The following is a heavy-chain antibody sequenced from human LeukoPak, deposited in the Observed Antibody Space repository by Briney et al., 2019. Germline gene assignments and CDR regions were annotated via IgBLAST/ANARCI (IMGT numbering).Heavy chain of an antibody. CDR1: GVSINDYY. CDR2: ISHTEGT. Sequence: PSETLSLTCGVFGVSINDYYWSWIRQSPGRGLEWIGEISHTEGTRYNPSLESRVTMSVGASENQLSLKLIFVTAADTAVYYCARIRCGHSGSVCYNHWGLGTLVTVSS. V-gene: IGHV4-34*01. CDR3: ARIRCGHSGSVCYNH. J-gene: IGHJ4*02. D-gene: IGHD2-21*01.